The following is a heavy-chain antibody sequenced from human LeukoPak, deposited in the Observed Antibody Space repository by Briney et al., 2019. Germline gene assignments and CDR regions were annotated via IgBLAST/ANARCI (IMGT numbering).Heavy chain of an antibody. Sequence: GGSLRLSCAASGFTFSGYGMHWVRQAPGKGPEWVAVISYDGNTKYYADSVKGRFTISRDNSKDTLYLQVNSLRVEDTAVYYCARESGSGNRDFDYWGQGTQVTVSS. CDR2: ISYDGNTK. V-gene: IGHV3-30*03. CDR1: GFTFSGYG. CDR3: ARESGSGNRDFDY. J-gene: IGHJ4*02. D-gene: IGHD3-10*01.